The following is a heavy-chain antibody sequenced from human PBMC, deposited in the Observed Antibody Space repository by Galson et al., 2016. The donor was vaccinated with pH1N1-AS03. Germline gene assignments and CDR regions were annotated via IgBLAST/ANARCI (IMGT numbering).Heavy chain of an antibody. V-gene: IGHV4-39*01. CDR2: VFYTGST. CDR3: ARHVGGPTTAGGFDQ. CDR1: GGSIGDARYY. D-gene: IGHD1-26*01. Sequence: LSLTCAVSGGSIGDARYYWGWIRQPPGKGLEWIGNVFYTGSTYYKPSLKSRVTISVDLSKNQFSLKLTSVSASDTAICYCARHVGGPTTAGGFDQWGQGTLLPVSS. J-gene: IGHJ4*02.